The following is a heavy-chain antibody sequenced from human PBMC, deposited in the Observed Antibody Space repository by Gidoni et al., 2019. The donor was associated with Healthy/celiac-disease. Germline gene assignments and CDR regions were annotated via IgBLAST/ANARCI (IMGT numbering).Heavy chain of an antibody. Sequence: QVQLVQSGAEVKKHGAAVKVSCKADGDTFTGYYMHWVRQAPGQGLEWMGWINPNSGGTNYAQKFQGRVTMTRDTSISTAYMELSRLRSDDTAVYYCARDVDYGDYDPFDYWGQGTLVTVSS. CDR3: ARDVDYGDYDPFDY. D-gene: IGHD4-17*01. J-gene: IGHJ4*02. V-gene: IGHV1-2*02. CDR1: GDTFTGYY. CDR2: INPNSGGT.